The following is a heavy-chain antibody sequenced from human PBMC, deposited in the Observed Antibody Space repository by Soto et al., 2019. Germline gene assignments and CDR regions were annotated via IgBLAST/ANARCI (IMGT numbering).Heavy chain of an antibody. CDR3: AAFIAAAPDAFDI. D-gene: IGHD6-13*01. J-gene: IGHJ3*02. CDR2: INPNSGGT. CDR1: GYTFTGYY. V-gene: IGHV1-2*04. Sequence: ASVKVSCKASGYTFTGYYMLWVRQAPGQGLEWMGWINPNSGGTNYAQKFQGWVTMTRDTSISTAYMELSRLRSDDTAVYYCAAFIAAAPDAFDIWGQGTMVTVSS.